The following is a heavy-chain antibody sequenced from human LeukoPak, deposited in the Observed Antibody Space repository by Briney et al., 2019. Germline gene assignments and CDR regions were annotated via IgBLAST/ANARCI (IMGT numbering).Heavy chain of an antibody. D-gene: IGHD4-17*01. CDR3: AIDSYGDSPRGAFDI. Sequence: SVRVSCKASGGTFGSYAISWVRQAPGQGLEWMGGIIPIFGTANYAQKFQGRVTITADESTSTAYMELSSLRSEDTAVYYCAIDSYGDSPRGAFDIWGQGTMVTVSS. CDR1: GGTFGSYA. J-gene: IGHJ3*02. CDR2: IIPIFGTA. V-gene: IGHV1-69*13.